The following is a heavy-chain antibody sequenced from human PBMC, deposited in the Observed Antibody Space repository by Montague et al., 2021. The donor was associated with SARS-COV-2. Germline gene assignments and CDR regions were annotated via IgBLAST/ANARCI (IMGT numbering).Heavy chain of an antibody. CDR1: GGSISRYY. Sequence: SETLSLTRTVSGGSISRYYWNWIRQPPGKGLEWIAYIYYSGSTNYNPSLKSRVTISVDTSKNQFSLKLSSVTAADTAVYYCARSRENYNILTGYPYYFDYWGQGTLVTVSS. V-gene: IGHV4-59*01. CDR3: ARSRENYNILTGYPYYFDY. J-gene: IGHJ4*02. D-gene: IGHD3-9*01. CDR2: IYYSGST.